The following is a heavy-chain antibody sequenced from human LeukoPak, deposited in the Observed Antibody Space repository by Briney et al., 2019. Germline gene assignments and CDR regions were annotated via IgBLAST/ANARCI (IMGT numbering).Heavy chain of an antibody. Sequence: SETLSLTCTVSGGSISSYYWSWIRQPPGKGLEWIGYIYYSGSTNYNPSLKSRVTISVDTSKNQFSLELSSVTAADTAVYYCARHVSSSGDYFDYWGQGTLVTVSS. J-gene: IGHJ4*02. V-gene: IGHV4-59*08. D-gene: IGHD6-19*01. CDR2: IYYSGST. CDR3: ARHVSSSGDYFDY. CDR1: GGSISSYY.